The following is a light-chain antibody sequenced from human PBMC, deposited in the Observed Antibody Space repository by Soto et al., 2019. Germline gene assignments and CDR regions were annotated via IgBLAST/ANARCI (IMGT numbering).Light chain of an antibody. CDR2: AAS. CDR1: QGISNY. Sequence: DIQMTQSPSSLSASVGDRVTITCRATQGISNYLAWYQQKPGKVPKLLIYAASTLQSGVPSRFSGSGSGTDFTLTINSLQPEDVATYYCQRYISAPFTFGPGTNVHIK. V-gene: IGKV1-27*01. CDR3: QRYISAPFT. J-gene: IGKJ3*01.